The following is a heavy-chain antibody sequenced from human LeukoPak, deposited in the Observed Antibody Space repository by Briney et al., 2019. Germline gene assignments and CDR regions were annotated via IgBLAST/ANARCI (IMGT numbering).Heavy chain of an antibody. V-gene: IGHV4-34*01. CDR1: GGSFSGYY. J-gene: IGHJ6*02. CDR3: ARGMTTIYYYYYGMDV. Sequence: SETLSLTCAVYGGSFSGYYWSWIRQPPGKGLEWIGEINHSGGTNYNPSLKSRVTISVDTSKNQFPLKLSSVTAADTAVYYCARGMTTIYYYYYGMDVWGQGTTVTVSS. D-gene: IGHD4-17*01. CDR2: INHSGGT.